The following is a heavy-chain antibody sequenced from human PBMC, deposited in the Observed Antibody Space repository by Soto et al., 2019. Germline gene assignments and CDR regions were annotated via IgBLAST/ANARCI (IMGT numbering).Heavy chain of an antibody. CDR1: GGSISSSSYY. J-gene: IGHJ4*02. CDR3: NMVVVTTTGYYFDY. V-gene: IGHV4-39*01. CDR2: IYYSGST. D-gene: IGHD2-15*01. Sequence: SETLSLTCTVSGGSISSSSYYWGRIRQPPGKGLEWIGSIYYSGSTYYNPSLKSRVTISVDTSKNQFSLKLSSVTAADTAVYYCNMVVVTTTGYYFDYWGQGTLVTVSS.